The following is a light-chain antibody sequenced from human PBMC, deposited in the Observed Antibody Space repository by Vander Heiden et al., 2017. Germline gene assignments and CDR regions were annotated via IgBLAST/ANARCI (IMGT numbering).Light chain of an antibody. J-gene: IGLJ3*02. CDR3: QVWDDTSGV. CDR2: DDS. V-gene: IGLV3-21*03. CDR1: NIGTKS. Sequence: SYVLSQPPSVLLAPGKTATLTWGGNNIGTKSVHWYQQKPGQAPVLVVYDDSDRPSGIPDRLSGSNSWNTATLTITRVEAGDEADYYCQVWDDTSGVFGGGTKLTVL.